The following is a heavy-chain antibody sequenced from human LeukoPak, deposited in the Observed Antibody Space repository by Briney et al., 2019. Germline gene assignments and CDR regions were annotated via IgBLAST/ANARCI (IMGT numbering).Heavy chain of an antibody. CDR2: IYPGDPDA. V-gene: IGHV5-51*01. CDR1: GYRFNTYW. Sequence: PGESLKISCQGSGYRFNTYWIGWVRQMPGKGLEWMGIIYPGDPDARYSPSFQGQVTISADKSISTAYLQWSSLKASDTAMYYCARRYYDLWSGYYSSYYFDYWGQGTLVTVSS. CDR3: ARRYYDLWSGYYSSYYFDY. J-gene: IGHJ4*02. D-gene: IGHD3-3*01.